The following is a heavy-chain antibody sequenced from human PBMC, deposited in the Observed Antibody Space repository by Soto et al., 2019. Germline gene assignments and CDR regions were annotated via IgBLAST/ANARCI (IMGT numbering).Heavy chain of an antibody. Sequence: KTSETLSLTCTVSGGSINTGGYYWGWIRHLPGEGLEWIGHIFYTGTAYYNPSLRSRVTVSIGTSANQFSLHMYSVTAADTAMYYCARRLDDTPETFFNWFDPWGQGILVTVSS. D-gene: IGHD2-15*01. CDR3: ARRLDDTPETFFNWFDP. V-gene: IGHV4-31*03. J-gene: IGHJ5*02. CDR2: IFYTGTA. CDR1: GGSINTGGYY.